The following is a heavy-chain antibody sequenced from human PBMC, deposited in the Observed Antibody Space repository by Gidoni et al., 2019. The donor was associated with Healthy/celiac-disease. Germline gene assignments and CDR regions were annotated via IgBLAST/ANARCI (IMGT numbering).Heavy chain of an antibody. CDR3: TRPYGDYAPFDP. J-gene: IGHJ5*02. V-gene: IGHV3-73*01. D-gene: IGHD4-17*01. Sequence: EVQLVESGGGLVQPGGSLKLSCAASGCTFSGSAMHWVRQASGKGREWVGRIRSKANSYATAYAASVKGRFTISRDDSKNTAYLQMNSLKTEDTAVYYCTRPYGDYAPFDPWGQGTLVTVSS. CDR1: GCTFSGSA. CDR2: IRSKANSYAT.